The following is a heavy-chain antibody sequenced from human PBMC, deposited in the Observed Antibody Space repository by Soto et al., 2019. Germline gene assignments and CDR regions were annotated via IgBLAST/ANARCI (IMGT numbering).Heavy chain of an antibody. Sequence: PGGALRVSCVGSGFTFSTYAMSWVRQAPGKGLEWVSGITRSGASIYYADSVRGRFTISRDNSMNTLYLQMNSLRAEDTALYYCAKDLKGLGLAPRDLESWGQGTLVTVSS. CDR3: AKDLKGLGLAPRDLES. V-gene: IGHV3-23*01. D-gene: IGHD2-8*02. CDR1: GFTFSTYA. CDR2: ITRSGASI. J-gene: IGHJ4*02.